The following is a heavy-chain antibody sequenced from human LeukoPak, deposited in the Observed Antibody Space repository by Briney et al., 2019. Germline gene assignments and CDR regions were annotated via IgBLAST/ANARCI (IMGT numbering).Heavy chain of an antibody. CDR1: GFTLSGYA. V-gene: IGHV3-23*01. J-gene: IGHJ4*02. CDR2: ISGSGGST. Sequence: GGSLRLSCAASGFTLSGYAMSWVRQAPGKGLEWVSAISGSGGSTYYADSVKGRFTISRDISKNTLYLQMNSLRAEDTAVYYCAKDRSGSYDYWGQGTLVTVSS. D-gene: IGHD3-10*01. CDR3: AKDRSGSYDY.